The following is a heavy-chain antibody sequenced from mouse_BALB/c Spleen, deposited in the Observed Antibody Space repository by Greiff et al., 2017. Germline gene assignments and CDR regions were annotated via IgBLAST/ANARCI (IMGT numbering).Heavy chain of an antibody. CDR1: GFSLTSYG. J-gene: IGHJ3*01. Sequence: QVQLQQSGPGLVAPSQSLSITCTVSGFSLTSYGVHWVRQPPGKGLEWLGVIWAGGSTNYNSALMSRLSISKDNSKSQVFLKMNSLQTDDTAMYYCGLGAWFAYWGQGTLVTVSA. CDR2: IWAGGST. CDR3: GLGAWFAY. D-gene: IGHD4-1*01. V-gene: IGHV2-9*02.